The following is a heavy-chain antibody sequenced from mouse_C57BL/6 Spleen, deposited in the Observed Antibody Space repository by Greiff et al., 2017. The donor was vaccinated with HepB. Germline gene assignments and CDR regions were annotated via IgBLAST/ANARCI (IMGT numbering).Heavy chain of an antibody. J-gene: IGHJ1*03. CDR1: GYSITSGYD. D-gene: IGHD1-1*01. V-gene: IGHV3-1*01. CDR3: ARRSYGSSPWYFDV. CDR2: ISYSGST. Sequence: EVKLLESGPGMVKPSQSLSLTCTVTGYSITSGYDWHWIRHFPGNKLEWMGYISYSGSTNYNPSLKSRISITHDTSKNHFFLKLNSVTTEDTATYYCARRSYGSSPWYFDVWGTGTTVTVSS.